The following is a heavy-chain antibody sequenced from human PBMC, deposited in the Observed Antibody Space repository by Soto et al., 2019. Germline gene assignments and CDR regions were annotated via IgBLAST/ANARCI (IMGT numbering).Heavy chain of an antibody. CDR2: ISGSGGST. V-gene: IGHV3-23*01. D-gene: IGHD6-19*01. CDR3: AKDHYKWLVHNVVDWFDP. J-gene: IGHJ5*02. CDR1: GFTFSSYA. Sequence: PGGSLRLSCAASGFTFSSYAMSWVRQAPGKGLEWVSAISGSGGSTYYADSVKGRFTISRDNSKNTLYLQMNSLRAEDTAVYYCAKDHYKWLVHNVVDWFDPWGQGTLVTVSS.